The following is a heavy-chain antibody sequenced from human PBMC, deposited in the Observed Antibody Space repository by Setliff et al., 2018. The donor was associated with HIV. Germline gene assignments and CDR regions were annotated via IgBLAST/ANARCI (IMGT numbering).Heavy chain of an antibody. CDR1: GYTLTTYG. CDR2: INTYNGNT. CDR3: ARGSSGYDNFDY. J-gene: IGHJ4*02. V-gene: IGHV1-18*01. Sequence: ASVKVSCKASGYTLTTYGITWVRQAPGQGLEWMGWINTYNGNTNYAQNLQGRITMTTDTSTSTAFMEVRSLRSDDTAVYYRARGSSGYDNFDYWGQGTLVTVSS. D-gene: IGHD5-12*01.